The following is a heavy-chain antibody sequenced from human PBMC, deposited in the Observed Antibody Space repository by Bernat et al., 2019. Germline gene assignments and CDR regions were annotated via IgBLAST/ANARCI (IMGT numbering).Heavy chain of an antibody. CDR2: INSDGSVT. Sequence: EVQLVESGGGLVQPGGSLRLSCAASGFTFSSYWMHWVRQAPGKGLVGVSRINSDGSVTTYADFVKGRFTISRDNAKNTLYLQMNSLRAEDTAVYYCTRDRPVVGVDYWGQGTLVTVSS. V-gene: IGHV3-74*01. CDR3: TRDRPVVGVDY. J-gene: IGHJ4*02. CDR1: GFTFSSYW. D-gene: IGHD2-15*01.